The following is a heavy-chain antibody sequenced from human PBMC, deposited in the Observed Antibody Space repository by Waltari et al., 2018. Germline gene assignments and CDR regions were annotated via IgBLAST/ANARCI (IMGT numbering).Heavy chain of an antibody. CDR1: EFTFSSYR. V-gene: IGHV3-21*01. CDR2: ISSSSSYI. CDR3: ARSPGIAVAGD. Sequence: EVQLVESGGGLVKPGGSLRLSCAAAEFTFSSYRMTWVRQAPGKGLEWVSSISSSSSYIYYADSVKGRFTISRDNAKNSLYLQMNSLRAEDTAVYYCARSPGIAVAGDWGQGTLVTVSS. D-gene: IGHD6-19*01. J-gene: IGHJ4*02.